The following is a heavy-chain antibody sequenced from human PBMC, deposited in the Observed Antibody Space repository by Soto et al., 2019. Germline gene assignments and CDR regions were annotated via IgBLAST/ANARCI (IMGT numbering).Heavy chain of an antibody. CDR3: AKDNRLRYDHDSSGLY. Sequence: GGSLRLSCAASGFTFGSYAMSWVRQAPGKGLEWVSAISGSGGSTYYADSVKGRFTISRDNSKNTLYLQMNSLRAEDTAVYYCAKDNRLRYDHDSSGLYWGQGTLVTVSS. D-gene: IGHD3-22*01. CDR1: GFTFGSYA. CDR2: ISGSGGST. J-gene: IGHJ4*02. V-gene: IGHV3-23*01.